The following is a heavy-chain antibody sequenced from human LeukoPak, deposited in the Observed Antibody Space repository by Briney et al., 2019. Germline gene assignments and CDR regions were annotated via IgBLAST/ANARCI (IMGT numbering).Heavy chain of an antibody. CDR2: INTDGSST. Sequence: GGSLRLSCAASGFTFGSYWMHWVRQAPGKGLVWVSRINTDGSSTSYADSVKGRFTISRDNAKNTLYLQMNSLRAEDTAVYYCVRRYSSSPDPPWDAFDIWGQGTMVTVSS. J-gene: IGHJ3*02. CDR3: VRRYSSSPDPPWDAFDI. CDR1: GFTFGSYW. V-gene: IGHV3-74*01. D-gene: IGHD6-6*01.